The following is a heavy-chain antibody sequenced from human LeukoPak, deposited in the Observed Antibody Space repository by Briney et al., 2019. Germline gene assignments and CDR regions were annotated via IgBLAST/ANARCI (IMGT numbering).Heavy chain of an antibody. V-gene: IGHV3-30*02. J-gene: IGHJ6*03. CDR1: GFTFSSYG. D-gene: IGHD1-7*01. CDR3: ARDFGKLELSYYYYYMDV. Sequence: TGGSLRLSCAASGFTFSSYGMHWVRQAPGKGLEWVAFIRYDGSNKYYADSVKGRFTISRDNAKNSLYLQMNSLRAEDTAVYYCARDFGKLELSYYYYYMDVWGKGTTVTVSS. CDR2: IRYDGSNK.